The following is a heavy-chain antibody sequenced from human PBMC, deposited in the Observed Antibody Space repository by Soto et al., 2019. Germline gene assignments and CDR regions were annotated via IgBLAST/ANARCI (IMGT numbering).Heavy chain of an antibody. D-gene: IGHD5-12*01. CDR2: ITSSGSST. V-gene: IGHV3-48*03. CDR1: GFTFSSYE. Sequence: EVQLVESGGGLVQPGGSLRLSCAAYGFTFSSYEMDWVRQAPGKGLEWVAHITSSGSSTIYGDSVKGRFTISRDNADNSLYLQMSSLRAEDTAVYYCTKEKSVMNSGYDAFDIWGRGTMVTGSP. CDR3: TKEKSVMNSGYDAFDI. J-gene: IGHJ3*02.